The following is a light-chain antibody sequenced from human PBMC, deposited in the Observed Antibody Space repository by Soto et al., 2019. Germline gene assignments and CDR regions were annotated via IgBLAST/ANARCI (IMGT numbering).Light chain of an antibody. Sequence: QSFLTQPASVSGSPGQSITISCTGTSSDVGAYNYVSWYQQHPGKAPKLMIYEVSNRPSGVSNRFSGSKSGNTASLTISGLQAEDEADYFCKSYTTSSTYVFGPGTKVTVL. V-gene: IGLV2-14*01. CDR1: SSDVGAYNY. CDR2: EVS. J-gene: IGLJ1*01. CDR3: KSYTTSSTYV.